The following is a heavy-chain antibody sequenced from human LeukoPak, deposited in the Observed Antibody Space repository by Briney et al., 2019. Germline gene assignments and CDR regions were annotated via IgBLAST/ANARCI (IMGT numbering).Heavy chain of an antibody. J-gene: IGHJ6*02. V-gene: IGHV4-34*01. Sequence: SETLSLTCAVYGGSFSGYYRSWIRQPPGKGLEWIGEINHSGSTNYNPSLKSRVTISVDTSKNQFSLKLSSVTAADTAVYYCARDTLYYYYGMDVWGQGTTVTVSS. CDR1: GGSFSGYY. CDR2: INHSGST. D-gene: IGHD2-15*01. CDR3: ARDTLYYYYGMDV.